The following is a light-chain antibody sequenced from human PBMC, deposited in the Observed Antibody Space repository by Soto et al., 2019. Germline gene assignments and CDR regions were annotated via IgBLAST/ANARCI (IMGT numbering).Light chain of an antibody. Sequence: QSALTQPASVPGSPGQSITISCTGTSSDVGGYNYVSWYQLHPGKAPKLMIYEVSNRPSGVSNRFSGSKSGNTASLTISGLQAEDEADYYCSSYTSSSTLVFGGGTKLTVL. J-gene: IGLJ2*01. CDR3: SSYTSSSTLV. CDR1: SSDVGGYNY. V-gene: IGLV2-14*01. CDR2: EVS.